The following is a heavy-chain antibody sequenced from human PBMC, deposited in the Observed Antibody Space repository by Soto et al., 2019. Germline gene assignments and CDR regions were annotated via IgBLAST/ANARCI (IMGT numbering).Heavy chain of an antibody. J-gene: IGHJ4*02. D-gene: IGHD3-22*01. CDR3: TTDPTNNYDSSGEPTNY. Sequence: PGGSLRLSCAASGFTFSNAWMSWGRQAPGKGLEWVGRIKSKTDGGTTDYAAPVKGRFTISRDDSKNTLYLQMNSLKTEDTAVYYCTTDPTNNYDSSGEPTNYWGQGTLVTVSS. V-gene: IGHV3-15*01. CDR1: GFTFSNAW. CDR2: IKSKTDGGTT.